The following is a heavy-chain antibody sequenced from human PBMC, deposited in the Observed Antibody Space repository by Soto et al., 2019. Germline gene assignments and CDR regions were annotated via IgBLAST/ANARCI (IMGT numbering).Heavy chain of an antibody. D-gene: IGHD3-10*01. V-gene: IGHV3-30*18. CDR1: GFTFSSFA. Sequence: QVQLVESGGGVVHPGTSLRLSCVTSGFTFSSFAMDWVRQAPGKGLEWVAAISFDGRDISYRESVKGRFTISRDKFKNTVYLQMNSLRPEGTAVYYCAKESLDYFDSGRFYAPAFDHWGQGTLVTVSS. J-gene: IGHJ4*02. CDR3: AKESLDYFDSGRFYAPAFDH. CDR2: ISFDGRDI.